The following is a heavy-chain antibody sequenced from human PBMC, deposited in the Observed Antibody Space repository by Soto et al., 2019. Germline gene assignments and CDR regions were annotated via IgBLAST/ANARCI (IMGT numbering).Heavy chain of an antibody. CDR2: IDPSDSQT. D-gene: IGHD3-22*01. CDR1: GYSFAGYW. CDR3: ARQIYDSDTGPNFQYYFDS. Sequence: GESLKISCKGSGYSFAGYWITWVRQKPGKASEWMGRIDPSDSQTYYSPSFRGHVTISVTKSITTVFLQWSSLRASDTAMYYCARQIYDSDTGPNFQYYFDSWGQGTPVTVSS. V-gene: IGHV5-10-1*01. J-gene: IGHJ4*02.